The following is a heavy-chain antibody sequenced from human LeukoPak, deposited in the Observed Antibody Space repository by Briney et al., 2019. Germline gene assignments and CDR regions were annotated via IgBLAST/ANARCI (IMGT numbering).Heavy chain of an antibody. CDR2: IYYSGST. J-gene: IGHJ6*02. Sequence: SETLSLTCAVYGGSFSGYYWSWIRQPPGKGLEWIGYIYYSGSTNYNPSLKSRVTISVDTSKNQFSLKLSSVTAADTAVYYCARHDPYYYYYGMDVWGQGTTVTVSS. CDR3: ARHDPYYYYYGMDV. CDR1: GGSFSGYY. V-gene: IGHV4-59*08.